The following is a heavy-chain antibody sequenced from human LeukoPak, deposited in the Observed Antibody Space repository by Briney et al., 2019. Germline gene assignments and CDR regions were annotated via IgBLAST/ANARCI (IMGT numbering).Heavy chain of an antibody. CDR1: GSTFSSYA. V-gene: IGHV3-48*03. Sequence: PGGSLRLSCAASGSTFSSYAMNCVRQAPGKGLEWVSYISSSGSTIYYADSVKGRFTISRDNAKNSLYLQMNSLRAEDTAVYYCAELGITMIGGVWGKGTTVTISS. CDR3: AELGITMIGGV. D-gene: IGHD3-10*02. J-gene: IGHJ6*04. CDR2: ISSSGSTI.